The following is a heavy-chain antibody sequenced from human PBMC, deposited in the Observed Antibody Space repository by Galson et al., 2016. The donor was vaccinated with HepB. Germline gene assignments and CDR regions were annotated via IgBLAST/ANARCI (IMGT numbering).Heavy chain of an antibody. CDR1: GGSISSYY. CDR3: MTLFSDYGDI. Sequence: SETLSLTCTVSGGSISSYYWSWIRQPPGKGLEWIGYIYYSGAKNYHPSLKSRVTISVDPSKNQFSLKLTSVTAADTAMYYCMTLFSDYGDIWGPGTLVTVSS. CDR2: IYYSGAK. D-gene: IGHD3-10*02. V-gene: IGHV4-59*01. J-gene: IGHJ4*02.